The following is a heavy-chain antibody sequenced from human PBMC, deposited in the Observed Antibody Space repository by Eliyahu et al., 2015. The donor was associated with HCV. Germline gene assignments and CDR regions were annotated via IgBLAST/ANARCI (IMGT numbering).Heavy chain of an antibody. Sequence: QITLKESGPALVKPTQTLTLTCTFSGFSLYDSGVGVGWLRQAPGQAPEWLALIYWDGEKRFTPSLKSRLTITKDPSKDQVVLTMTDLGPVDTGTYYCAHPLRRDGYVFDIWGQGTFVTASS. CDR2: IYWDGEK. CDR1: GFSLYDSGVG. D-gene: IGHD5-24*01. V-gene: IGHV2-5*02. J-gene: IGHJ4*02. CDR3: AHPLRRDGYVFDI.